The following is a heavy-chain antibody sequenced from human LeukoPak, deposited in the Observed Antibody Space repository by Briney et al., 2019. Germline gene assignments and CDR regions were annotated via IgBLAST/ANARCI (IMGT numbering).Heavy chain of an antibody. D-gene: IGHD3-10*01. CDR3: ARGSVAEYYYYYYYMDV. V-gene: IGHV1-2*02. Sequence: ASVKVSCKASGYTFTSYDINWVRQAPGQGLEWMGWINPNSGGTNYAQKFQGRVTMTRDTSISTAYMELSRLRSDDTAVYYCARGSVAEYYYYYYYMDVWGKGTTVTVSS. J-gene: IGHJ6*03. CDR2: INPNSGGT. CDR1: GYTFTSYD.